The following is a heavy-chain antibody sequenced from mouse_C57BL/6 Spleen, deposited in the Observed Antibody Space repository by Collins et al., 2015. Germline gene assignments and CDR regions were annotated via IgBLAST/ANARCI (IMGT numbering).Heavy chain of an antibody. CDR1: GYTFTSYW. CDR3: ARHYYGSPWFAY. J-gene: IGHJ3*01. V-gene: IGHV1-55*01. Sequence: QVQLQQPGAEFVKPGASVKMSCKTSGYTFTSYWITWVKQRPDQGLEWIGDIFPDSGSTNFNENFRSKATLTVDTSSSTAYMQLSSLTSEDSAVYYCARHYYGSPWFAYWGQGTLVTVSA. CDR2: IFPDSGST. D-gene: IGHD1-1*01.